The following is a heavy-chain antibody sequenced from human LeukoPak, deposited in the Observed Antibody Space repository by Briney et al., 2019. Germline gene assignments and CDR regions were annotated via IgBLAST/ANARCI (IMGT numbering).Heavy chain of an antibody. CDR2: IYYSGST. CDR1: GGSISSYY. V-gene: IGHV4-59*01. CDR3: ASSFYYDSSGYSYYFDY. J-gene: IGHJ4*02. D-gene: IGHD3-22*01. Sequence: SETLSLTCTVSGGSISSYYWSWIRQPPGKGLEWSGYIYYSGSTNYNPSLKSRVTISVDTSKNQFSPKLSSVTAADTALYYCASSFYYDSSGYSYYFDYWGQGTLVTVSS.